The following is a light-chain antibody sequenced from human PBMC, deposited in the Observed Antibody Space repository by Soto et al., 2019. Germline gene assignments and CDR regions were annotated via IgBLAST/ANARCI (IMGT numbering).Light chain of an antibody. J-gene: IGKJ1*01. CDR1: QSISSW. Sequence: DFQMTQSPSTLSASVGDRVTITCRASQSISSWLAWYQQQPGKAPKLLIYDASSLESGVPSRFSGSGSGTEFTLTISTLQPDDFATYYCQQYNSYPWTFGQGTKEEIK. CDR2: DAS. V-gene: IGKV1-5*01. CDR3: QQYNSYPWT.